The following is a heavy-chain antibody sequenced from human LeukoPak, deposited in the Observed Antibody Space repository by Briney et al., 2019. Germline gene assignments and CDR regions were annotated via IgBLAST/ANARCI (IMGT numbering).Heavy chain of an antibody. D-gene: IGHD3-22*01. Sequence: GGSLRLSCAASGFTFDDYAMHWVRQAPGKGLEWVSGISWNSGSIGYADSVKGRFTISRDNAKNSLYLQMNSLRAEDTALYYCAKSYDSSGYYGDFDYWGQGTLVTVSS. CDR1: GFTFDDYA. J-gene: IGHJ4*02. CDR3: AKSYDSSGYYGDFDY. V-gene: IGHV3-9*01. CDR2: ISWNSGSI.